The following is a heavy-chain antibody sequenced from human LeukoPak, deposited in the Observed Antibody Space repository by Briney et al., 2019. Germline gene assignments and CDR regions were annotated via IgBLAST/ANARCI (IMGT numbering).Heavy chain of an antibody. CDR2: ISYDGSA. Sequence: SETLSLTCAVSGASIDNGSYYWDWIRQPPGKGLEWIGSISYDGSAYYKSSLKSRVLISVDTSKNQFSLKLSSVTAADTAMYYCARSVSSPGWDWFDPWGQGTLVTVSS. D-gene: IGHD6-19*01. J-gene: IGHJ5*02. V-gene: IGHV4-39*07. CDR1: GASIDNGSYY. CDR3: ARSVSSPGWDWFDP.